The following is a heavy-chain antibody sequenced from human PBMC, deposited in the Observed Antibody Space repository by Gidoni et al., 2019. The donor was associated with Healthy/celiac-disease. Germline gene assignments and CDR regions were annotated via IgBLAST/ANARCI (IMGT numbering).Heavy chain of an antibody. CDR1: GFTVSSNY. CDR3: ARDSWGTYYYDSSGYYDYYYGTDV. CDR2: IYSGGST. Sequence: EVQLVESGGGLIQPGGSLRLSCAASGFTVSSNYMSWVSQAPGKGLEWVSVIYSGGSTYYADSVKGRFTISRDNSKNTLYLQMNSLRAEDTAVYYCARDSWGTYYYDSSGYYDYYYGTDVWGQGTTVTVSS. V-gene: IGHV3-53*01. J-gene: IGHJ6*02. D-gene: IGHD3-22*01.